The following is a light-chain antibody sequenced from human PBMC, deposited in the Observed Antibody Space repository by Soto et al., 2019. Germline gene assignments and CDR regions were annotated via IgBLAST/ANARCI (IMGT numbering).Light chain of an antibody. Sequence: QSALTQPASVSGSPGQSITISCTGTSTDVGSYNLVSWYQQYPGKAPKLMIYEGTKRPSGISNRFSGSKSGNTASLTISRLQAEDEADYFCCSYAGTSTYVFGNGTKVTVL. CDR2: EGT. CDR1: STDVGSYNL. CDR3: CSYAGTSTYV. V-gene: IGLV2-23*01. J-gene: IGLJ1*01.